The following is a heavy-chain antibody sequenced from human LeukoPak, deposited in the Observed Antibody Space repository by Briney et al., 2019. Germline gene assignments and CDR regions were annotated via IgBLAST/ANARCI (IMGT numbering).Heavy chain of an antibody. J-gene: IGHJ3*02. CDR3: AREASDAFDI. CDR1: GFAFSFSA. V-gene: IGHV3-23*01. Sequence: GGALRISCEGSGFAFSFSAMTWVRQGPGAGLEWVSTINANAINTYYAASVKGRFTISRDNSKNTLFLQMNSLRAEDTAVYYCAREASDAFDIWGQGTMVTVSS. CDR2: INANAINT.